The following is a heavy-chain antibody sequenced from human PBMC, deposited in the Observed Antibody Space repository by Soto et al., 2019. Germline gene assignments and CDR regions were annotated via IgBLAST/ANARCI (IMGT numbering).Heavy chain of an antibody. CDR2: IKSKTDGGTT. CDR1: GFTFSNAW. D-gene: IGHD3-10*01. Sequence: GGSLRLSCAASGFTFSNAWMSWVRQAPGKGLEWVGRIKSKTDGGTTDYAAPVKGRFTISRDDSKNTLYLQMNSLKTEDTAVYYCTTVHYTVYYYYMDVWGKGTTVTVSS. J-gene: IGHJ6*03. CDR3: TTVHYTVYYYYMDV. V-gene: IGHV3-15*01.